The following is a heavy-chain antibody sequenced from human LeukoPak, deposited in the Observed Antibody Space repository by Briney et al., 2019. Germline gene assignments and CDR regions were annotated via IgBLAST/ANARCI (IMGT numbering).Heavy chain of an antibody. J-gene: IGHJ6*04. CDR1: GGSFSGYY. CDR2: INHSGST. V-gene: IGHV4-34*01. Sequence: SETLSLTCAVYGGSFSGYYWSWVRQPPGKGLEWIGAINHSGSTTYNPSRESRVNISVNTSKNQFFLKLSSATAADTAVYYWARSRGPPRGITLVRESRMDVWGKGTTVTVSS. D-gene: IGHD3-10*01. CDR3: ARSRGPPRGITLVRESRMDV.